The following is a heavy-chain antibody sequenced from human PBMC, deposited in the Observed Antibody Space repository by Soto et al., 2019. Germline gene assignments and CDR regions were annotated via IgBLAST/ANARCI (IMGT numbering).Heavy chain of an antibody. CDR2: IYHSGST. D-gene: IGHD1-26*01. Sequence: QVQLQESGPGLVKPSGTLSLTCAVSGGSISSSNWWSWVRQPPGKGLEWIGEIYHSGSTNYNPSLKSRVTLSVDKSTNQFSLQLRSVTAADPAVYYCARVRGSDYYGMEVWGQGTTVTVSS. CDR3: ARVRGSDYYGMEV. CDR1: GGSISSSNW. V-gene: IGHV4-4*02. J-gene: IGHJ6*02.